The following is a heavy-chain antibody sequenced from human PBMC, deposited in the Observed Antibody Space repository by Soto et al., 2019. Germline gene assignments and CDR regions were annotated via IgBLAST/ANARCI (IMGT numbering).Heavy chain of an antibody. CDR1: GFSLSISGVG. CDR2: IYWDDDK. CDR3: AHGEVVAATLDY. V-gene: IGHV2-5*02. Sequence: SGPTLVNPTQTLTLTCTFSGFSLSISGVGVGWIRQPPGKALEWLALIYWDDDKRYSPSLKSRLTITKDTSKNQVVLTMTNMEPVDTATYYCAHGEVVAATLDYWGQGTLVTVSS. J-gene: IGHJ4*02. D-gene: IGHD2-15*01.